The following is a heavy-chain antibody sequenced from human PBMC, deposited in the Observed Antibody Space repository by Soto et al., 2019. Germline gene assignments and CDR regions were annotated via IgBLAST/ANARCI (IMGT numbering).Heavy chain of an antibody. CDR3: ARVERGTATTVVDAFDI. D-gene: IGHD1-1*01. CDR1: GGFVSSGNYY. J-gene: IGHJ3*02. Sequence: QVQLQQWGAGLLKPSETLSLTCAVYGGFVSSGNYYWSWIRQPPGKGLEWIGEMSHSGGTHFNPSLKSRVTISVDTSKNQSSLKMSSVTAADTALYYCARVERGTATTVVDAFDIWGPGTMVTVSS. V-gene: IGHV4-34*01. CDR2: MSHSGGT.